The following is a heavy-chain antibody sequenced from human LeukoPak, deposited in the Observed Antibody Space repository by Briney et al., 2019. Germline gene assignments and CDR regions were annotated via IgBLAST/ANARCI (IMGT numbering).Heavy chain of an antibody. V-gene: IGHV4-4*07. CDR3: SRGGANDL. Sequence: TSETLSLTCTVVGGSITSDYWSWIRQPAGKGLEWIGRIFTSGSTAYNPSIKSRVTMSLDTSKNQFFLKLSSVTAADTAAYFCSRGGANDLWGQGTLVTVSS. CDR1: GGSITSDY. D-gene: IGHD4/OR15-4a*01. J-gene: IGHJ5*02. CDR2: IFTSGST.